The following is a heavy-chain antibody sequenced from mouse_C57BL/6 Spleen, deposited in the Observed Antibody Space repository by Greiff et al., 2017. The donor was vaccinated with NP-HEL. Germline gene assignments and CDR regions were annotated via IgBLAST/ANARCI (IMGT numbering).Heavy chain of an antibody. CDR2: ISDGGSYT. V-gene: IGHV5-4*03. CDR1: GFTFSSYA. J-gene: IGHJ3*01. D-gene: IGHD1-1*01. Sequence: DVKLVESGGGLVKPGGSLKLSCAASGFTFSSYAMSWVRQTPEKRLEWVATISDGGSYTYYPDNVKGRFTISRDNAKNNLYLQMSHLKSEDTAMYYCASYYGSQFAYWGQGTLVTVSA. CDR3: ASYYGSQFAY.